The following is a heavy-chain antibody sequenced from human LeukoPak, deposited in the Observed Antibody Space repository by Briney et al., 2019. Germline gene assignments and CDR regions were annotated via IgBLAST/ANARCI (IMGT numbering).Heavy chain of an antibody. Sequence: SETLSLTCAVYGGSFSGYYWSWIRQPPGKGLEWIGEINHSGSTNYNPSLKSRVTISVDTSKNQFSLKLSSVTAADTAVYYCARATHATRWFGDWGQGTLVTVSS. CDR1: GGSFSGYY. V-gene: IGHV4-34*01. CDR3: ARATHATRWFGD. D-gene: IGHD3-10*01. J-gene: IGHJ4*02. CDR2: INHSGST.